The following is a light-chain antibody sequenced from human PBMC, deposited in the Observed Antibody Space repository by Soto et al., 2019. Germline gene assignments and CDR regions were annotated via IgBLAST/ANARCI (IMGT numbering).Light chain of an antibody. J-gene: IGLJ2*01. Sequence: QLVLTQPPSASGTPGQGVIISCSGSSSNIGINPVNWYQQLPGTAPKLLIYTNNQRPSGVPDRFSGSKSGTSASLSISGLHSEDEGDYYCAAWDDSLNGVIFCGGTKLTVL. CDR2: TNN. V-gene: IGLV1-44*01. CDR1: SSNIGINP. CDR3: AAWDDSLNGVI.